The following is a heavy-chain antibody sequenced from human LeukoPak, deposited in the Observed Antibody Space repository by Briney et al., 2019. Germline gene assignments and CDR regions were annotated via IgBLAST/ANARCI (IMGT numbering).Heavy chain of an antibody. CDR3: ASEGGYSSLDY. CDR1: GYSISSGYY. D-gene: IGHD5-18*01. J-gene: IGHJ4*02. V-gene: IGHV4-38-2*02. CDR2: IYHSGST. Sequence: PSETLSLTCTVSGYSISSGYYWGWIRQPPGKGLEWIGSIYHSGSTYYNPSLKSRVTISVDTSKNQFSLKLSSVTAADTAVYYCASEGGYSSLDYWGQGTLVTVSS.